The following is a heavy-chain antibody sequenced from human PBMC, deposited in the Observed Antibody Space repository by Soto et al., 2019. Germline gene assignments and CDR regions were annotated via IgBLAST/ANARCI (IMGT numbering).Heavy chain of an antibody. D-gene: IGHD2-21*01. J-gene: IGHJ5*02. CDR1: GASLSDNY. V-gene: IGHV4-34*01. CDR3: ARGRGEFDP. Sequence: PSETLSLTCAVYGASLSDNYCNWLRQPPGKGLEWIGEIYHSGNTNYDPSLRSRVTISIDTSKNQLSLNLRSVSAADTAVYYCARGRGEFDPWGQGTLVTVSS. CDR2: IYHSGNT.